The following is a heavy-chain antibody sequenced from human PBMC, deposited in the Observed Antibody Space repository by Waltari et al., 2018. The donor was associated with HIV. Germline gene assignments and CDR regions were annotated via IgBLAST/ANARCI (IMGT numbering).Heavy chain of an antibody. CDR2: INHSGNT. V-gene: IGHV4-34*01. J-gene: IGHJ4*02. D-gene: IGHD3-16*01. CDR3: ARGAAIGDYVWGTNRGYFDY. CDR1: GGSFSGYY. Sequence: QVQLQQWGAGLLKPSETLSLTCAVYGGSFSGYYWSWIRQPPGKGLEWMGEINHSGNTNYNPSRKSRVTISVDTSKNQFSLKLSSVTAADTAVYYCARGAAIGDYVWGTNRGYFDYWGQGTLVTVSS.